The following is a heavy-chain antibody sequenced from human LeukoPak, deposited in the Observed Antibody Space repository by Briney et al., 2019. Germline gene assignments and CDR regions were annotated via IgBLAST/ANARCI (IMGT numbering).Heavy chain of an antibody. Sequence: GGSLRLSCSASGFMFSPFSMHWVRQAPGKGLEYVSAIGPTGAGAYYADSVKGRFTISRDNSKNTLYLQMNSLRTEDTAVYYCVNDLHSDVALWGQGILVAVSS. V-gene: IGHV3-64D*08. CDR3: VNDLHSDVAL. CDR2: IGPTGAGA. J-gene: IGHJ5*02. CDR1: GFMFSPFS. D-gene: IGHD2-21*02.